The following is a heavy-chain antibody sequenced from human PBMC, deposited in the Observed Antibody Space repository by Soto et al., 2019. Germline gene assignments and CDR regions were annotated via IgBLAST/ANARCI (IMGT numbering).Heavy chain of an antibody. J-gene: IGHJ6*03. CDR3: ARKGGSWYEVHYHYYMDV. CDR1: GFTFSSYA. D-gene: IGHD6-13*01. Sequence: GSLRLSCAASGFTFSSYAMSWVRQAPGKGLEWVSAISGSGGSTYYADAVKGRFTISRDNSKNTLYLQMNSLRAEDTAGYYCARKGGSWYEVHYHYYMDVWGKGPTVTVSS. CDR2: ISGSGGST. V-gene: IGHV3-23*01.